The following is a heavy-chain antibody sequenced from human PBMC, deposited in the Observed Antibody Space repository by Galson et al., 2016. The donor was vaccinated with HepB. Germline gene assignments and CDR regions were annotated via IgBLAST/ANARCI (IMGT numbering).Heavy chain of an antibody. Sequence: SLRLSCAASGFTFSSYSMNWVRQAPGKGLEWVSGISGFGDTTYYADSVKGRFTISRDNSKSTLYLQMTSLRADDTAVYYCARVATYLYDSSGRSYDWFDSWGQGALVTVSS. CDR3: ARVATYLYDSSGRSYDWFDS. CDR1: GFTFSSYS. D-gene: IGHD3-22*01. CDR2: ISGFGDTT. V-gene: IGHV3-23*01. J-gene: IGHJ5*01.